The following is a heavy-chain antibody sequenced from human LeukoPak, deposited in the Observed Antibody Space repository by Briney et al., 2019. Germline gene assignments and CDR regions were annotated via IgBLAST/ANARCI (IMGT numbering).Heavy chain of an antibody. Sequence: GGSLRLSCAASGFTFSSYEMNWVRQAPGEGLEWVAYISSSGGTIYYADSVKGRFTISRDNAKNSLYLQMNSLRAEDTAVYYCARDSNFDWLVPNWFDPWGQGTLVTVSS. CDR2: ISSSGGTI. D-gene: IGHD3-9*01. CDR3: ARDSNFDWLVPNWFDP. J-gene: IGHJ5*02. V-gene: IGHV3-48*03. CDR1: GFTFSSYE.